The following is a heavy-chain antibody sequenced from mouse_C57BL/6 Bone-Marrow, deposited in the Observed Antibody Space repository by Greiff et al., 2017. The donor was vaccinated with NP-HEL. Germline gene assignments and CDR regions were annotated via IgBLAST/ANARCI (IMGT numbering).Heavy chain of an antibody. J-gene: IGHJ1*03. CDR2: IRSKSNNYAT. CDR1: GFSFTTYA. D-gene: IGHD2-3*01. V-gene: IGHV10-1*01. Sequence: EVQLVESGGGLVQPKGSLKLSCAASGFSFTTYAMNWVRQAPGKGLEWVARIRSKSNNYATYYADSVKDRFTISRDDSESMLYLQMNNLKTEDTAMYYCVTLYDGYYGYFDVWGTGTTVTVSS. CDR3: VTLYDGYYGYFDV.